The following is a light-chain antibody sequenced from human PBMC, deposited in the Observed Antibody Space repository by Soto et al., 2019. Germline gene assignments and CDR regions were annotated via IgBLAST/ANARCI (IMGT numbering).Light chain of an antibody. V-gene: IGKV1-5*01. Sequence: IQMTQSPSTLSASVGDRVTITCRASQSISTWLAWYQQKPGKAPKLLIYDATSLEGGVPLRFSGGGSGTEFTLTISSLQPDDFATYYCQQYDTYWTFGQGTKVDIK. CDR1: QSISTW. CDR3: QQYDTYWT. J-gene: IGKJ1*01. CDR2: DAT.